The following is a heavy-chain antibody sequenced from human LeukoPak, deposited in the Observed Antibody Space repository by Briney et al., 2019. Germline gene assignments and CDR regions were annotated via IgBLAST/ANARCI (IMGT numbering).Heavy chain of an antibody. D-gene: IGHD6-13*01. CDR2: IGGSDSGT. CDR3: VKQWSLAAAGTFDF. J-gene: IGHJ4*02. CDR1: RFDFSNYA. Sequence: GGSLRLSCAASRFDFSNYAMAWVRQAPGKGLEWMSAIGGSDSGTFYRDSVKGRFTISRDNSNNRLYLEMNSLRAEDTAVYYCVKQWSLAAAGTFDFWGQGTLVTVSS. V-gene: IGHV3-23*01.